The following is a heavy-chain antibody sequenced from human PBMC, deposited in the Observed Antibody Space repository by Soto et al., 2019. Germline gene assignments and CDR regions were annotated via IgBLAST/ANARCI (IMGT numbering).Heavy chain of an antibody. D-gene: IGHD6-19*01. CDR2: IYYSVST. Sequence: PSETLSLTCTVSGGSISSGGYYWSWIRQHSGKSMEWIGYIYYSVSTYYNPPLKSLVSISVDTSKNQFSLKLSSVTAADTAVYYCARGGARIAVAGSTLYFDYWGQGTPVTVSS. J-gene: IGHJ4*02. CDR3: ARGGARIAVAGSTLYFDY. V-gene: IGHV4-31*01. CDR1: GGSISSGGYY.